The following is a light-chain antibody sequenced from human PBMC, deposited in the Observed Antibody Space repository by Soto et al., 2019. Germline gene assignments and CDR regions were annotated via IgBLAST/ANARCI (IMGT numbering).Light chain of an antibody. CDR2: KAS. CDR3: QQYDSSRT. CDR1: QTISSW. J-gene: IGKJ1*01. Sequence: DIQMTQSPSTLSGSVGDRVTITCRASQTISSWLAWYQQKPGKAPKLLIYKASTLKSGVPSRFSGSGSGPEFTLTITSLQPEDFGIYYCQQYDSSRTFGQGTKVDLK. V-gene: IGKV1-5*03.